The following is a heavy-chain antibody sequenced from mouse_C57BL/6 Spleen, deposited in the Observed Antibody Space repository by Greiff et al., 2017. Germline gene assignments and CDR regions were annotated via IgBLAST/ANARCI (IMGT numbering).Heavy chain of an antibody. D-gene: IGHD2-2*01. J-gene: IGHJ2*01. V-gene: IGHV1-82*01. CDR1: GYAFSSSW. Sequence: VQLQESGPELVKPGASVKISCKASGYAFSSSWMNWVKQRPGKGLEWIGRIYPGDGDTNYNGKFKGKATLTADKSSSTAYMQLSSLTSEDSAVXFCANYYGYGFDYWGQGTTLTVSS. CDR3: ANYYGYGFDY. CDR2: IYPGDGDT.